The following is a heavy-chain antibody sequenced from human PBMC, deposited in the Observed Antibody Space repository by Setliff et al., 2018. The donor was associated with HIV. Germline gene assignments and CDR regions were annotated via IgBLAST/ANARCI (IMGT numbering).Heavy chain of an antibody. Sequence: ASVKVSCKASGYSFTSYGINWVRQAPGQGVEWVGKISPDSGDTFYAQKFQGRVTLTRDTSITTANMELSTLRDDDTAVYYCARDAGAPGRGNPLDYWGQGTLVTVSS. J-gene: IGHJ4*02. CDR3: ARDAGAPGRGNPLDY. CDR2: ISPDSGDT. CDR1: GYSFTSYG. D-gene: IGHD3-10*01. V-gene: IGHV1-2*02.